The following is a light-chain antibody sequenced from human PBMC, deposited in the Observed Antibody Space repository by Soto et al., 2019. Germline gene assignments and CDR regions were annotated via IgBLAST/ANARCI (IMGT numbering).Light chain of an antibody. J-gene: IGLJ1*01. Sequence: QSVLTQPPSASGTPGQRVTISCSGSRYNIGSNTVNWYQQVPGTAPRLLIHRDHQRPSGVPDRFSGSKSGTSASLAISGLQSEDEADYYCQSNDSSLSGYVFGTGTKLTVL. CDR3: QSNDSSLSGYV. V-gene: IGLV1-44*01. CDR1: RYNIGSNT. CDR2: RDH.